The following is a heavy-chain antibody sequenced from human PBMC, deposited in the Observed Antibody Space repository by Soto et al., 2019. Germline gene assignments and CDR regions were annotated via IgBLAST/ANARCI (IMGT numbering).Heavy chain of an antibody. J-gene: IGHJ4*02. Sequence: QITLKESGPTLVKPTQTLTLTCTFSGFSLITSGVCVCWLRQPPGTALEWIALIYWDDDKRYSPSLKSRLTITKDTTKYRVVLTLTNMDPVDKATYYCSHLPCPGFDYWGQGTLVTVSS. CDR3: SHLPCPGFDY. V-gene: IGHV2-5*02. CDR2: IYWDDDK. CDR1: GFSLITSGVC.